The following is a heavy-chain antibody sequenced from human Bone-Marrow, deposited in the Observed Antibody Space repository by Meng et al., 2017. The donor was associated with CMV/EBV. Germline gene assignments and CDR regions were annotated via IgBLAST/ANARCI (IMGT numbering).Heavy chain of an antibody. J-gene: IGHJ4*02. CDR3: ARDPRAYFDY. CDR1: GFTFSSYW. Sequence: GESLKISCAASGFTFSSYWMSWVRQAPGKGLEWVANIKQDGSEKYYVDSVKGRFTISRDNAKNSLYLQMNSLRAEDTAVYYCARDPRAYFDYWGQGTLVTVSS. V-gene: IGHV3-7*01. CDR2: IKQDGSEK.